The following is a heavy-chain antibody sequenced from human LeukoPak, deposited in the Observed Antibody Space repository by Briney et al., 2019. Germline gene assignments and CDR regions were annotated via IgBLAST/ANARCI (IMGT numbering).Heavy chain of an antibody. Sequence: SETLSLTCTVSGGSISSYYWSWIRQPPGKGLEWIGYIYYSGGTNYNPSLKSRVTISVDTSKNQFSLKVISVTAADTAVYYCARLSAGFNSSYWFDPWGQGTLVTVSS. V-gene: IGHV4-59*08. CDR2: IYYSGGT. J-gene: IGHJ5*02. D-gene: IGHD2/OR15-2a*01. CDR1: GGSISSYY. CDR3: ARLSAGFNSSYWFDP.